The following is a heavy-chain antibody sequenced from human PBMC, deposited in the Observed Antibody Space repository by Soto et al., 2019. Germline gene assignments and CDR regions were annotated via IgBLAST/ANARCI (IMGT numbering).Heavy chain of an antibody. J-gene: IGHJ6*02. Sequence: EVQLVESGGGLVKPGGSLRLSCAASGFTFSSYSMNWVRQAPGKGLEWVSSISSSSSYIYYADSVKGRFTISRDNAKNPLYLQMKRLRAEDTGVDLFAKGTVGIFSSTRCSNHHYYRFDVWGPRATVNLSS. CDR2: ISSSSSYI. D-gene: IGHD2-2*01. CDR3: AKGTVGIFSSTRCSNHHYYRFDV. CDR1: GFTFSSYS. V-gene: IGHV3-21*04.